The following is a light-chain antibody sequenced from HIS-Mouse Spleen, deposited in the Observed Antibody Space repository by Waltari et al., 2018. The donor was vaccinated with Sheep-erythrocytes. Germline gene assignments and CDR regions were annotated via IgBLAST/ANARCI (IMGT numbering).Light chain of an antibody. Sequence: DSVMTQSPLSLPVTPGEPASISCRSSQSLLQSNGYNYLDWYLQKPGQSLQLLIYLAFTGASGVPDRFSGSGSATDFTLKISRVEAEYDGVYYCMQALHSPRTFGQGTKVEIK. V-gene: IGKV2-28*01. CDR1: QSLLQSNGYNY. CDR2: LAF. J-gene: IGKJ1*01. CDR3: MQALHSPRT.